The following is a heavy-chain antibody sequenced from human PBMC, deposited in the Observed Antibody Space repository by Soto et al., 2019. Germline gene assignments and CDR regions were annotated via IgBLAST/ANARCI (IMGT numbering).Heavy chain of an antibody. Sequence: ESGGGVVQPGRSLRLSCAASRFSFSSYGMHWVRQAPGKGLEWVSLIWYDGSDEYYADSVKGRFTISRDNSKNTLHLQMDSLRADDTAVYYCARGVGHYYYGMDVWGQGTTVTVSS. D-gene: IGHD3-3*01. V-gene: IGHV3-33*01. CDR1: RFSFSSYG. J-gene: IGHJ6*02. CDR2: IWYDGSDE. CDR3: ARGVGHYYYGMDV.